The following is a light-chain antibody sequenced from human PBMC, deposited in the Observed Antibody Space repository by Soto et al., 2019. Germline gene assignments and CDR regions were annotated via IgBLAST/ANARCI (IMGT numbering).Light chain of an antibody. CDR3: QQYNSYPWT. Sequence: DIQMTQSPSTLSASVGDRVTITCRASQSISSRLTWYQQKPGKAPQLLIYDASSLKSGVPSRFSGSGSGTEFTLTVSSLQPDDFATYYCQQYNSYPWTFGQGTKVEIQ. CDR1: QSISSR. V-gene: IGKV1-5*01. J-gene: IGKJ1*01. CDR2: DAS.